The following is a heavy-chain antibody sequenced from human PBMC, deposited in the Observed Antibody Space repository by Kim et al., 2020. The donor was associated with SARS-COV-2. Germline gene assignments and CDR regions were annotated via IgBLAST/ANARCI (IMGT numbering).Heavy chain of an antibody. CDR1: GFTLGDYG. D-gene: IGHD6-19*01. V-gene: IGHV3-20*04. J-gene: IGHJ6*02. CDR2: INWNGGST. CDR3: ARVPQQWLVLYYYYYGMDV. Sequence: GGSLRLSCAASGFTLGDYGMSWVRQAPGKGLEWVSGINWNGGSTGYVDSVKGRFTISRDNAKNSLYLQMNSLRAEDTALYYCARVPQQWLVLYYYYYGMDVWGQGTTVTVSS.